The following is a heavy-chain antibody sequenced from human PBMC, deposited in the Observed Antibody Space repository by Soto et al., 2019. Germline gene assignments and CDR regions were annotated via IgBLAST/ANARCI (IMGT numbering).Heavy chain of an antibody. Sequence: QVQLQESGPGLVKPSQTLSLTCTVSGGSIGSGGYYWSWIRQHPGKGLEWIGYIYYSGSTYYNPSLKSRVTISVDTSKNQFSLKLSSVTAADTAVYYCARGTRVTTVIDYWGQGTLVTVSS. CDR3: ARGTRVTTVIDY. V-gene: IGHV4-31*03. D-gene: IGHD4-17*01. J-gene: IGHJ4*02. CDR1: GGSIGSGGYY. CDR2: IYYSGST.